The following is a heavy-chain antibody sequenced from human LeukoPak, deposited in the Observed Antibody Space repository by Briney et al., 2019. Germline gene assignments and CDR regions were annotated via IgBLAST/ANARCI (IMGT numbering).Heavy chain of an antibody. CDR3: ARDLRGDY. V-gene: IGHV3-48*03. Sequence: PGRSLRLSCAASGFTFRSYAMHWVRQAPGKGLEWVSYISRSGGTVYYADSVKGRFTISRDDAKNSVYLQMDSLRAEDTGVYYCARDLRGDYWGQGTQVTVSS. D-gene: IGHD3-16*01. CDR1: GFTFRSYA. J-gene: IGHJ4*02. CDR2: ISRSGGTV.